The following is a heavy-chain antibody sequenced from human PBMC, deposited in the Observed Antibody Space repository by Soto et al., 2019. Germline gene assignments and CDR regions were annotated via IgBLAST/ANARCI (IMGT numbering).Heavy chain of an antibody. D-gene: IGHD1-1*01. CDR1: GFTFSDSY. V-gene: IGHV3-11*01. Sequence: TGGSLRLSCVVSGFTFSDSYMAGVRQIPGKGLEWIASISSGAFTISYAAAVKGRFTISRDDGHNSLFLQMDSLRAEDTALYYCARDTTRLDLWGQGTLVTVSS. J-gene: IGHJ4*02. CDR3: ARDTTRLDL. CDR2: ISSGAFTI.